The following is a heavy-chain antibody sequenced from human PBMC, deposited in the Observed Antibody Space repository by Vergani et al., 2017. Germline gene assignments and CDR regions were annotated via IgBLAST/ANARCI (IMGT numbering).Heavy chain of an antibody. D-gene: IGHD3-3*01. CDR1: GGSISSYY. Sequence: QVQLQESGPGLVKPSETLSLTCTVSGGSISSYYWSWIRQPPGKGLEWIGYIYYSGSTNYNPSLKSRVTISVYTSKNQFSLKLSSVTAADTAVYYCARDPGSYDFWSGPHNWFDPWGQGTLVTVSS. J-gene: IGHJ5*02. CDR3: ARDPGSYDFWSGPHNWFDP. V-gene: IGHV4-59*01. CDR2: IYYSGST.